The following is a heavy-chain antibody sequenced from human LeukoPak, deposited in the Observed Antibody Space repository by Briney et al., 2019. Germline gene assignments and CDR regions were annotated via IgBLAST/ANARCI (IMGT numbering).Heavy chain of an antibody. Sequence: SETLSLTCTVSGGSISSDSYYWSWIRQPAGKGLEWIGRIYTSGSTNYNPSLKGRVTISVDTSKNQFSLKLSSVTAADTAVYYCARDSIGYYYLFDYSGQGTLVTASS. V-gene: IGHV4-61*02. CDR2: IYTSGST. D-gene: IGHD3-22*01. J-gene: IGHJ4*02. CDR3: ARDSIGYYYLFDY. CDR1: GGSISSDSYY.